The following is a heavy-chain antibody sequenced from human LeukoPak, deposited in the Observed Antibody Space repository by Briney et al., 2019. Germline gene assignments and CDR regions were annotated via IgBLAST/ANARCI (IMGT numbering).Heavy chain of an antibody. CDR1: GGSISSYY. V-gene: IGHV4-4*07. Sequence: SETLSLTCTVSGGSISSYYWSWIRQPAGKGLEWIGRIYTSGSTNYNPSLKSRVTMSVDTSKNQFSLKLSSVTAADTAVYYCARVTYYYDSRANWFDPWGQGTLVTVSS. J-gene: IGHJ5*02. CDR3: ARVTYYYDSRANWFDP. CDR2: IYTSGST. D-gene: IGHD3-22*01.